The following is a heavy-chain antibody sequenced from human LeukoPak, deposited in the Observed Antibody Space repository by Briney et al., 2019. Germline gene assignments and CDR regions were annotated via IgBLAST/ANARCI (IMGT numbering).Heavy chain of an antibody. V-gene: IGHV4-30-4*01. CDR2: IYYSGST. J-gene: IGHJ4*02. CDR3: ARGPTYSRCPRY. CDR1: GGSISNDNYY. Sequence: PSQTLSLTCTVSGGSISNDNYYWGWIRQPPGKGLEWIGYIYYSGSTYYNPSLKSRITISVDTSKNQFSLKLSSVTAADTAVYFCARGPTYSRCPRYWGQGTLVTASS. D-gene: IGHD2-15*01.